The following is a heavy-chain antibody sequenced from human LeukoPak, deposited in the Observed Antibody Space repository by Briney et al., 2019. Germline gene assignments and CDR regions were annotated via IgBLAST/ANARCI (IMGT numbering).Heavy chain of an antibody. CDR2: IYTSGST. CDR3: ARGTRTTVTYYFDY. CDR1: GGSISSYY. J-gene: IGHJ4*02. D-gene: IGHD4-17*01. Sequence: SETLSLTCTLSGGSISSYYWSWIRQPAGKGLEWIGRIYTSGSTNYNPSLKSRVTMSVDTSKNQFSLKLSSVTAADTAVYYCARGTRTTVTYYFDYWGQGTLVTVSS. V-gene: IGHV4-4*07.